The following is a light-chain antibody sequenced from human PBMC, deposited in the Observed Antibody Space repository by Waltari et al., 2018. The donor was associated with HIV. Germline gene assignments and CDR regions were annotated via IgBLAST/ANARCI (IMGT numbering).Light chain of an antibody. V-gene: IGKV3-20*01. CDR2: GAT. CDR3: QHYVASPYS. Sequence: EIVLTQSPGKLSLSPGERATLSCRASQSITQNYLALYQQKPGQAPRLVIYGATKRATGIPDRFSGSGSGTEFILTISRLEPEDFAVYHCQHYVASPYSFGQGTKLEIK. J-gene: IGKJ2*03. CDR1: QSITQNY.